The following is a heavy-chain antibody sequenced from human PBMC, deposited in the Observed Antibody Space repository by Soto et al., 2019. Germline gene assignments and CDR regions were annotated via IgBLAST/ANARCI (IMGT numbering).Heavy chain of an antibody. CDR1: GFTFSSYG. Sequence: PGGSLRLSCAASGFTFSSYGMHWVRQAPGKGLEWVAVIWYDGSNKYYADSVKGRFTISRDNSKNTLYLQMNSLRAEDTAVYYCAREATIGRSAFDIWGQGTMVTVSS. CDR3: AREATIGRSAFDI. J-gene: IGHJ3*02. V-gene: IGHV3-33*01. CDR2: IWYDGSNK. D-gene: IGHD5-12*01.